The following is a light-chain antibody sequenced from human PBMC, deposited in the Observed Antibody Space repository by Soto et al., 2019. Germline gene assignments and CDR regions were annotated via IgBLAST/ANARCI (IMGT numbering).Light chain of an antibody. CDR1: SSDVGSYNL. J-gene: IGLJ3*02. CDR2: EGS. V-gene: IGLV2-23*01. Sequence: QSALTQPASVSGSPGQSITISCTGTSSDVGSYNLVSWYQQHPGNAPKLMIYEGSKRPSGVSNRFFGSKSGNMASLTISGLQAEDEADYYCCSFARGSTLVFGGGTKLTVL. CDR3: CSFARGSTLV.